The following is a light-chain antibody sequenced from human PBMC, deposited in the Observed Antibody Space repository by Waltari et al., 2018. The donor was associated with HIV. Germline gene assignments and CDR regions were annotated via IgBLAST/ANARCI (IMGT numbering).Light chain of an antibody. J-gene: IGLJ3*02. V-gene: IGLV1-47*01. CDR2: RNN. CDR3: ATWDDRRIWV. Sequence: QPVLTQPPSASGPPGPGVTISCSGSNSNIGTNSVYWYQHLPGMAPNLLIYRNNRRPSEIPDRLTGSGSGASASLATSGRRSEDEADYYCATWDDRRIWVFGGGTKLTVL. CDR1: NSNIGTNS.